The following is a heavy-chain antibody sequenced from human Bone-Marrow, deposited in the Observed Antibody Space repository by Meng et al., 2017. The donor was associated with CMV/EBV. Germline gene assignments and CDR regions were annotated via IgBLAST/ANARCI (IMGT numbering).Heavy chain of an antibody. D-gene: IGHD3-3*01. Sequence: SVKVSCKASGYTFTSYGISWVRQAPGQGLEWMGWISAYNGNTNYAQKFQGRITMTRDTSIRTAYMELSSLRSDDTAVYYCARAYDFWSGYYTYYFDYWGQGTLVTVSS. CDR1: GYTFTSYG. CDR2: ISAYNGNT. V-gene: IGHV1-18*01. CDR3: ARAYDFWSGYYTYYFDY. J-gene: IGHJ4*02.